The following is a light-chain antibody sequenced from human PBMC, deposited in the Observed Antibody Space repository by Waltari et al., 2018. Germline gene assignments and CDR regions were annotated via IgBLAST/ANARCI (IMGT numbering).Light chain of an antibody. Sequence: LVLPQSPGTLSLSPRERDTLSCSASQSVTSTVAWDQHKPDQAPRLPIYGASNRATGSPDRFSGSGSGTDFSLTISRLEPEDFAVYYCQHYLRLPATFGQGTKVEIK. CDR2: GAS. CDR3: QHYLRLPAT. V-gene: IGKV3-20*01. J-gene: IGKJ1*01. CDR1: QSVTST.